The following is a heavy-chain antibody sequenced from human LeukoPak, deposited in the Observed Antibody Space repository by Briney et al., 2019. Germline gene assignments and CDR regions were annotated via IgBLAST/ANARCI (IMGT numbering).Heavy chain of an antibody. J-gene: IGHJ6*02. CDR3: ARDHLVVPGGYEDHYYGMAV. Sequence: ASVKVSCKASGYTFTAYYMHWVRQAPGQGLEWMGWINPNSGGTNYAQKFQGRVTMTRDTSISTANMELSRLRSDDTAVYYCARDHLVVPGGYEDHYYGMAVWGQGTTVTVSS. V-gene: IGHV1-2*02. CDR1: GYTFTAYY. D-gene: IGHD2-2*01. CDR2: INPNSGGT.